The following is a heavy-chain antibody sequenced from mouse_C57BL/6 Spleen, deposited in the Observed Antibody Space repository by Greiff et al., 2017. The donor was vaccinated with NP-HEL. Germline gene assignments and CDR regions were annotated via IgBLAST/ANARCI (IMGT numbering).Heavy chain of an antibody. V-gene: IGHV1-52*01. J-gene: IGHJ2*01. Sequence: QVQLQQSGAELVRPGSSVKLSCKASGYTFTSYWMHWVKQRPIQGLEWIGNIDPSDSETHSNQKFKDKATLTVDKSSSTAYMQLSSLTSEDSAVYYCAREGPQYYFDYWGQGTTLTVSS. CDR1: GYTFTSYW. CDR2: IDPSDSET. CDR3: AREGPQYYFDY.